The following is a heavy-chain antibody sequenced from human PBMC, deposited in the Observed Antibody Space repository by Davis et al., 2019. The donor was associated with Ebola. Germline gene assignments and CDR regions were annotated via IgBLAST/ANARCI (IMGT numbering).Heavy chain of an antibody. J-gene: IGHJ5*02. V-gene: IGHV4-39*07. CDR2: IYYSGST. Sequence: PGGSLRLSCTVSGGSISSSSYYWGWIRQPPGKGLEWIGSIYYSGSTYYNPSLKSRVTISVDTSKNQFSLKLSSVTAADTAVYYCARARGFSYGWRTDWFDPWGQGTLVTVSS. CDR1: GGSISSSSYY. CDR3: ARARGFSYGWRTDWFDP. D-gene: IGHD5-18*01.